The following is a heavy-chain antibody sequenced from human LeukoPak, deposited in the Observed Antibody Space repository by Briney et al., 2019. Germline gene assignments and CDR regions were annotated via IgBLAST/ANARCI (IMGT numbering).Heavy chain of an antibody. CDR3: AKEDKRGYSGYDRLDY. Sequence: GGSLRLSCAASGFTFSSYAMSWVRQAPGKGLEWVSAISGSGGSTYYADSVKGRFTISRDNSENTLYLLMNSLRAEDTAVYYCAKEDKRGYSGYDRLDYWGQGTLVTVSS. CDR1: GFTFSSYA. J-gene: IGHJ4*02. D-gene: IGHD5-12*01. V-gene: IGHV3-23*01. CDR2: ISGSGGST.